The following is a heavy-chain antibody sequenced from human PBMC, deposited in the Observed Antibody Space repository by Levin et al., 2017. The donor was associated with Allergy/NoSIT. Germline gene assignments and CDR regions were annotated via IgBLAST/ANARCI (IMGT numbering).Heavy chain of an antibody. V-gene: IGHV1-2*02. Sequence: ASAKVSCKASAYTFTDSYIHWVRQAPGQGLEWMGWINPNSGDTNYAQKFQGRVIMTRDTSISTAYMDLSRLRSDDTAVYYCARDPSGNNWFDPWGQGTLVTVSS. J-gene: IGHJ5*02. CDR3: ARDPSGNNWFDP. CDR2: INPNSGDT. CDR1: AYTFTDSY.